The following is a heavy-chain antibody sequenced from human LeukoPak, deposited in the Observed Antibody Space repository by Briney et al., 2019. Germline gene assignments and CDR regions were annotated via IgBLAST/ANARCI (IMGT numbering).Heavy chain of an antibody. CDR3: ARAYSGYDSTYDY. D-gene: IGHD5-12*01. CDR2: IYYSGST. CDR1: GGSISSYY. Sequence: SETLSLTCTVSGGSISSYYWSWIRQPPGKGLEWIGYIYYSGSTNYNPSLKSRVTISLDTSKNQFSLKLSSVTAADTAVYYCARAYSGYDSTYDYWGQGTLVTVSS. J-gene: IGHJ4*02. V-gene: IGHV4-59*01.